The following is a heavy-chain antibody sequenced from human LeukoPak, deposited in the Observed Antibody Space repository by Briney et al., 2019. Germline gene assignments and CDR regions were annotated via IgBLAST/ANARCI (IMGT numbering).Heavy chain of an antibody. CDR1: GYSFISYW. V-gene: IGHV5-10-1*01. CDR2: IDPSDSYT. D-gene: IGHD1-26*01. Sequence: GESLMISCKGSGYSFISYWISWVRQMPGRGLVWLGRIDPSDSYTNYSPSFQGHVTISADKSISTAYLQWSSLKASDTAMYYCARHPSGSYYQFDYWGQGTLVTVSS. J-gene: IGHJ4*02. CDR3: ARHPSGSYYQFDY.